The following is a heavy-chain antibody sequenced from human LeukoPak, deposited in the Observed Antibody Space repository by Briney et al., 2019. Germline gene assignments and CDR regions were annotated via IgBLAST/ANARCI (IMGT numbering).Heavy chain of an antibody. CDR1: GGTFSSYA. V-gene: IGHV1-69*05. D-gene: IGHD1-26*01. Sequence: SVKVSCKASGGTFSSYAISWVRQAPGQGLEWMGGIIPIFGTANYAQKFQGRVTITTDESTSTAYMELSSLRSEDTAVYYCAREPLSPQSGATYYFDYWSQGTLVTVSS. CDR2: IIPIFGTA. J-gene: IGHJ4*02. CDR3: AREPLSPQSGATYYFDY.